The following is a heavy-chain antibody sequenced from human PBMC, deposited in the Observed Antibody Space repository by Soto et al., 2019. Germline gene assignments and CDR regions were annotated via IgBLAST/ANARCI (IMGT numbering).Heavy chain of an antibody. CDR3: AKDKSGTTAFDI. Sequence: GSLRLSCADSGFTFSTYALSWVRQAPGKGLEWVSAINERGGSTYYADSVKGRFTISRDNSKNTLYLQMKSLRAEDTALYYCAKDKSGTTAFDIWGQGTMVTVSS. D-gene: IGHD1-1*01. CDR1: GFTFSTYA. J-gene: IGHJ3*02. CDR2: INERGGST. V-gene: IGHV3-23*01.